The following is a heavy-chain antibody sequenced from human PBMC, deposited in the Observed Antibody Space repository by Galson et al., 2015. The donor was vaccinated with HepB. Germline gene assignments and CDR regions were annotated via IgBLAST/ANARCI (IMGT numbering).Heavy chain of an antibody. Sequence: SLRLSCAASGFTFSSYSMNWVRQAPGKGLEWVSSISSSSSYIYYADSVKGRFTISRDNAKNSLYLQMNSLRAEDTAVYYCARVILQGGASDYWGQGTLVTVSS. CDR3: ARVILQGGASDY. J-gene: IGHJ4*02. CDR2: ISSSSSYI. D-gene: IGHD3-3*01. V-gene: IGHV3-21*01. CDR1: GFTFSSYS.